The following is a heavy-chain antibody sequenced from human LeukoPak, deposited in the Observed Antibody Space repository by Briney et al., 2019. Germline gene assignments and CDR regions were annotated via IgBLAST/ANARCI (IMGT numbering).Heavy chain of an antibody. J-gene: IGHJ3*02. CDR3: ARGVDGVYAFDI. CDR1: GFSVSKNH. Sequence: GGSLRLSCAASGFSVSKNHMSWVRQAPGKGLEWVSVLFGGGSTYYADSVKGRFTISRDNSKNTLYLQMSSLRAEDTAMYYCARGVDGVYAFDIWGQGTLVTVSS. D-gene: IGHD2-8*01. V-gene: IGHV3-53*01. CDR2: LFGGGST.